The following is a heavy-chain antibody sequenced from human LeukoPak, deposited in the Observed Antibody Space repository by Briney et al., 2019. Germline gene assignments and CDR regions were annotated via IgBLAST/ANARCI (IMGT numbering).Heavy chain of an antibody. CDR3: ASYSDSTYYYYYGMDV. V-gene: IGHV4-59*08. J-gene: IGHJ6*02. CDR1: GGSISSYY. D-gene: IGHD2-2*01. Sequence: PSETLSLTWTVSGGSISSYYWSWIRQPPGKGLEWIGYIYYSGSTNYNPSLKSRVAISVDTSKNQFSLKLSSVTAADTAVYYCASYSDSTYYYYYGMDVWGQGTTVTVSS. CDR2: IYYSGST.